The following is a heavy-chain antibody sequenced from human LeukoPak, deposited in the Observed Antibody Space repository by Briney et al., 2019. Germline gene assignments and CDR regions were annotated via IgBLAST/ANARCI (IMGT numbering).Heavy chain of an antibody. CDR1: GGSISSSNYY. D-gene: IGHD6-19*01. Sequence: PSETLSLTCTVSGGSISSSNYYWGWIRQPPGKGLEWIGNIYYSGTTYYNPSLKSRVTISADTSKNQFSLKLSSVTAADTAVYYCARNREQWVVRDFDYWGQGTLVNLSS. CDR2: IYYSGTT. CDR3: ARNREQWVVRDFDY. J-gene: IGHJ4*02. V-gene: IGHV4-39*01.